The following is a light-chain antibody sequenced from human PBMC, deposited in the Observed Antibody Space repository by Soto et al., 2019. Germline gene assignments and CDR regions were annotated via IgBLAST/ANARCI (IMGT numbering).Light chain of an antibody. Sequence: EIVLTQSPGTLSLSPGERATLSCRASQRVSSFYLVWYQQKPGQAPRLLIYGASSRATGIPDRFSGSGSGTDFMLTISSVEPEDFAVYYCQHYGNSRFTFGQGTKLEIK. J-gene: IGKJ2*01. CDR1: QRVSSFY. V-gene: IGKV3-20*01. CDR3: QHYGNSRFT. CDR2: GAS.